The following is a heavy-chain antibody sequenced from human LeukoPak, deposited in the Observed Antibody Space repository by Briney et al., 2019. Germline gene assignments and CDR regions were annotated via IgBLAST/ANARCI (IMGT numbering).Heavy chain of an antibody. V-gene: IGHV3-15*01. CDR1: GLTFNKAW. Sequence: GGSLRLSCAASGLTFNKAWMGWVRQAPGKGLENIGRIKSKTDAGTTDYAAPVKGRFTISRDDSKNTLYLQMNSLKTEDTAVYYCTRELGAFDYWGQGTLVTVSS. D-gene: IGHD1-26*01. J-gene: IGHJ4*02. CDR2: IKSKTDAGTT. CDR3: TRELGAFDY.